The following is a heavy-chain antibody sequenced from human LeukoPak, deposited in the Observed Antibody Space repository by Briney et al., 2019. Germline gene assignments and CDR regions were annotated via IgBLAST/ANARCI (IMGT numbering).Heavy chain of an antibody. V-gene: IGHV3-73*01. J-gene: IGHJ4*02. CDR2: IRSKANSYAT. CDR1: GFTFSGSA. CDR3: ASPYCSDGVCYPGY. D-gene: IGHD2-8*01. Sequence: GGSLRLSCAASGFTFSGSAMHWVRQASGKGLEWVGRIRSKANSYATAYAASVTGRFTISRDDSTNTAYLQMNSLETEDTAVYYCASPYCSDGVCYPGYWGQGALVTVSS.